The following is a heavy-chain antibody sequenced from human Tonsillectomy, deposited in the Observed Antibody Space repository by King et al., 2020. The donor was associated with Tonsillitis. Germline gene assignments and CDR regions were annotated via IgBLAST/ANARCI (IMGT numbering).Heavy chain of an antibody. CDR1: GFTFGDYA. CDR3: TRGDGAPGFLLWITGPDYYYYMDV. CDR2: IRSKAYGGTT. Sequence: EVQLVESGGGLVQPGRSLRLSCTASGFTFGDYAMSWVRQAPGKGLEWVGFIRSKAYGGTTEYAASVKGRFTISRDDSKSIAYLQMNSLKTEDTAVYYCTRGDGAPGFLLWITGPDYYYYMDVWGKGTTVTVSS. D-gene: IGHD4/OR15-4a*01. J-gene: IGHJ6*03. V-gene: IGHV3-49*04.